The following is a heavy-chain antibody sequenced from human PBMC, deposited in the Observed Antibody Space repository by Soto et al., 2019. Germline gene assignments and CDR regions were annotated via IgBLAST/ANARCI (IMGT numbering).Heavy chain of an antibody. D-gene: IGHD2-15*01. CDR3: ARAFTVVLDY. CDR1: GGSVSSGSYY. J-gene: IGHJ4*02. CDR2: IYYSGST. V-gene: IGHV4-61*01. Sequence: SETLSLTCTVSGGSVSSGSYYWSWIRQPPGKGLEWIGYIYYSGSTNYNPSLKSRVTISVDTSKNQFSLKLSSVTAADTAVYYCARAFTVVLDYWGQGTLVTVSS.